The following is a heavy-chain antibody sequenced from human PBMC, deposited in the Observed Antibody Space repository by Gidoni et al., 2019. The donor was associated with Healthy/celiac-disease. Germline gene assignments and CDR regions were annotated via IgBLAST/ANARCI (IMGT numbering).Heavy chain of an antibody. Sequence: QVQLVQSGAEVQKPGSSVKVSCKASGGTFSTYAISWVRQAPGQGLEWMGGIIPICGTANYAQKFQGRVTITADESTSTAYMDLSSLRSEDTAVYYCARDLRTVGGSYRFDYWGQGTLVTVSS. CDR3: ARDLRTVGGSYRFDY. CDR1: GGTFSTYA. J-gene: IGHJ4*02. D-gene: IGHD1-26*01. V-gene: IGHV1-69*01. CDR2: IIPICGTA.